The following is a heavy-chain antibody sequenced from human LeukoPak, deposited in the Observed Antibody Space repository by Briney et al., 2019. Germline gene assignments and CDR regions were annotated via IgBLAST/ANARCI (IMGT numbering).Heavy chain of an antibody. CDR3: ARADYYDSSGLDI. CDR2: IYYSGTT. J-gene: IGHJ3*02. CDR1: GDSISSYY. Sequence: SETLSLTCIVSGDSISSYYWSWIRQPPGRGLEWIGYIYYSGTTNYNPSLKNRVTISLDTSKNQFSLKLSSMTAADTAVYYCARADYYDSSGLDIWGQGTMVTVSS. V-gene: IGHV4-59*12. D-gene: IGHD3-22*01.